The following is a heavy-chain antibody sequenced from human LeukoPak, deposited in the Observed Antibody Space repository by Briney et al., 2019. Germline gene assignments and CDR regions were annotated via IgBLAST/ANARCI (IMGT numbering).Heavy chain of an antibody. CDR3: AHTGYSSGWSASPYFDY. CDR2: IYTSGST. D-gene: IGHD6-19*01. Sequence: SETLSLTCTVSGGSISSSSYYWGWIRQPPGKGLEWIGSIYTSGSTNYNPSLKSRVTMSVDTSKNQFSLKLSSVTAADTAVYYCAHTGYSSGWSASPYFDYWGQGTLVTVSS. J-gene: IGHJ4*02. V-gene: IGHV4-39*07. CDR1: GGSISSSSYY.